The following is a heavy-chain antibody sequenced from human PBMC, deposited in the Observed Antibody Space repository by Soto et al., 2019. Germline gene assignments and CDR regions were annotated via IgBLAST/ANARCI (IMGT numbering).Heavy chain of an antibody. Sequence: SVEVSCKASGGTFSSYAISWVRQAPGQGLEWMGGIIPIFGTANYAQKFQGRVTITADESTSTAYMELSSLRSEDTAVYYCARGGYSYRYGMDVWGQGSTVTVSS. J-gene: IGHJ6*02. D-gene: IGHD5-18*01. CDR3: ARGGYSYRYGMDV. V-gene: IGHV1-69*13. CDR1: GGTFSSYA. CDR2: IIPIFGTA.